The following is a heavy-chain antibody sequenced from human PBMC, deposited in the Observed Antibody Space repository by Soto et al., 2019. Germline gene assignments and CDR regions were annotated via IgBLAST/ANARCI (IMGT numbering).Heavy chain of an antibody. V-gene: IGHV5-51*01. D-gene: IGHD3-10*01. CDR2: IYPGDSDT. J-gene: IGHJ4*02. CDR3: ARSYRAPSTRKQRMVRGVYGFDY. CDR1: GYSFTSYW. Sequence: LKISCKGSGYSFTSYWIGWVRQMPGKGLEWMGIIYPGDSDTRYSPSFQGQVTISADKSISTAYLQWSSLKASDTAMYYCARSYRAPSTRKQRMVRGVYGFDYWGQGTLVTVSS.